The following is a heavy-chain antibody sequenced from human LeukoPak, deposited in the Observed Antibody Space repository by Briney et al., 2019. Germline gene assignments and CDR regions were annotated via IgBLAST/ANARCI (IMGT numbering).Heavy chain of an antibody. D-gene: IGHD5-24*01. CDR2: IQPNGYDK. V-gene: IGHV3-30*02. CDR1: VLTFKNYG. CDR3: AKRDGETEFEY. J-gene: IGHJ4*02. Sequence: TGGSLTLSCAASVLTFKNYGMHGVRQSPGKALEWVALIQPNGYDKYYGDSVKARFTVSRHHSKHTLYQQWNSVRAEDTALYYCAKRDGETEFEYWGEGTLVTVSS.